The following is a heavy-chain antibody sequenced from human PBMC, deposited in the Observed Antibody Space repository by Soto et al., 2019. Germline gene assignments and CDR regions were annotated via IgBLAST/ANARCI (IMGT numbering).Heavy chain of an antibody. CDR1: GFTFSSYS. V-gene: IGHV3-48*02. J-gene: IGHJ4*02. D-gene: IGHD3-10*01. CDR3: ARDWYYYGSGSYYSPDY. CDR2: ISSSSSTI. Sequence: GGSLRLSCAASGFTFSSYSMNWVRQAPGKGLEWVSYISSSSSTIYYADSVKGRFTISRDNAKNSLYLQMNSLRDEDTAVYYCARDWYYYGSGSYYSPDYWGQGTLVTVSS.